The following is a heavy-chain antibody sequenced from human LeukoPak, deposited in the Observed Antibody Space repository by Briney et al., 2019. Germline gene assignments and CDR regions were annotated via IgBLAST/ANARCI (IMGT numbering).Heavy chain of an antibody. CDR2: INYRGTT. V-gene: IGHV4-39*07. CDR3: ARDLVTVTKGFDI. CDR1: GGSISSSSYS. D-gene: IGHD4-17*01. Sequence: LETLSLTCTVSGGSISSSSYSWGWFRQPPGKGLEWIGNINYRGTTFYNPSLESRVTISVDTSKDQFSLKLSSVTAADTAVYYCARDLVTVTKGFDIWGQGTMVSVSS. J-gene: IGHJ3*02.